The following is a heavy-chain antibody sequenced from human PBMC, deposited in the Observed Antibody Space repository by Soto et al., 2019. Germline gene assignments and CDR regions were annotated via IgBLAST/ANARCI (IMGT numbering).Heavy chain of an antibody. CDR1: GGTFSSYA. V-gene: IGHV1-69*13. Sequence: SVKVSCKASGGTFSSYAISWVRQAPGQGLEWMGGIIPIFGTANYAQKFQGRVTITADESTSTAYMELSSLRSEDTAVYYCARDFTGSYYNNYFDYWGQGTLVTVSS. CDR3: ARDFTGSYYNNYFDY. D-gene: IGHD3-10*01. J-gene: IGHJ4*02. CDR2: IIPIFGTA.